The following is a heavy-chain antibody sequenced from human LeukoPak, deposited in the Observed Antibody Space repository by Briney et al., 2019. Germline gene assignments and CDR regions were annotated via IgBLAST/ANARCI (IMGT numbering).Heavy chain of an antibody. CDR2: ISSSGSFI. CDR3: ARDSHGSGWTINWFDP. J-gene: IGHJ5*02. Sequence: GGSLRLSCAASGFTFSSYSMNWVRQAPGKGLEWVASISSSGSFIYYADSVKGRSTISRDNAKNSLYLQMNSLRVEDTSVYYCARDSHGSGWTINWFDPWGQGTLVTVSS. CDR1: GFTFSSYS. V-gene: IGHV3-21*01. D-gene: IGHD6-19*01.